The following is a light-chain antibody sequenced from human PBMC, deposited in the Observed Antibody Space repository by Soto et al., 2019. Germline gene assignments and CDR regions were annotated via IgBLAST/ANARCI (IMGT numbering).Light chain of an antibody. J-gene: IGKJ2*02. CDR3: QQRSIWPPECT. CDR1: QTFSSY. V-gene: IGKV3-11*01. Sequence: EIVLTQSPATLSLSPGERATLSCRASQTFSSYLAWYQQKPGQAPRLLIYDASNRATGIPARFSGSGPGTDFTLTISSLEPEDFAVYYCQQRSIWPPECTFGQGTKLEIK. CDR2: DAS.